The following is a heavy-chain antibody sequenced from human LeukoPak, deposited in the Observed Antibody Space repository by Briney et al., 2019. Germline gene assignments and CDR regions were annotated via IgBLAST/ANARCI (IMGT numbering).Heavy chain of an antibody. CDR1: GFTFSSYG. J-gene: IGHJ4*02. CDR2: ISYDGSNK. D-gene: IGHD1-26*01. CDR3: AKESRASGSYGLDY. V-gene: IGHV3-30*18. Sequence: GGSLRLSCAASGFTFSSYGMHCVRQAPGKGLEWVAVISYDGSNKYYADSVKGRFTISRDNSKNTLYLQMNSLRAEDTAVYYCAKESRASGSYGLDYWGQGTLVTVSS.